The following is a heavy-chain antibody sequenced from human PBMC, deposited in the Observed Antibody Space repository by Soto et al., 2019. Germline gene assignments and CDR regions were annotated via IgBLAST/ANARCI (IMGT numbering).Heavy chain of an antibody. CDR1: GYTFTDYY. D-gene: IGHD3-10*01. CDR2: INPNSGAT. V-gene: IGHV1-2*02. Sequence: QVQLEQSGAEVKKPGASVKVSCKASGYTFTDYYIHWVRQAPGQGLEWLGWINPNSGATAYARNFQGRVTLTRDTSISTAYMDLGGLKSADTAVFYFATGPEGPLDYWCQGTLVTVSS. CDR3: ATGPEGPLDY. J-gene: IGHJ4*02.